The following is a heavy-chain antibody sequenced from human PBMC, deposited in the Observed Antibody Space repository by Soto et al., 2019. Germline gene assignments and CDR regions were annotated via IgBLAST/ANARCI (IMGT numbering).Heavy chain of an antibody. CDR2: IDPSDSYT. J-gene: IGHJ4*02. V-gene: IGHV5-10-1*01. CDR3: ARQIYDSDTGPNFQYYFDS. D-gene: IGHD3-22*01. Sequence: PGESLKISCKGSGYSFTNYSITWVRQMPGKGLEWMGKIDPSDSYTNYSPSFQGHVTISADKSISAAYLQWSSLRASDTAMYYCARQIYDSDTGPNFQYYFDSWGQGTPVTVSS. CDR1: GYSFTNYS.